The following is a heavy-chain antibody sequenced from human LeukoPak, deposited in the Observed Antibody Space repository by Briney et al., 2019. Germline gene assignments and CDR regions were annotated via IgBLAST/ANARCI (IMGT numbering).Heavy chain of an antibody. D-gene: IGHD1-26*01. CDR1: GGAINSGANY. CDR3: VRKRVGAPSTFFDP. V-gene: IGHV4-30-2*01. J-gene: IGHJ5*02. Sequence: SETLSLTCSVSGGAINSGANYWNWIRQPPGKGLEWIGSVDHSGSTYYKSSLKSRVTISVDKSKNQFSVKLGSVTAADTAVYYCVRKRVGAPSTFFDPWGQGLLVIVSS. CDR2: VDHSGST.